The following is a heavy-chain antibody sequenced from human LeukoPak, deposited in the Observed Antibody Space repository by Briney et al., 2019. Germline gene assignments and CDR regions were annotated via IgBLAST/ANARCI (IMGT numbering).Heavy chain of an antibody. Sequence: PSETLSLTCTVSGGSISSSSYYWGWIRQPPGKGLEWIGSMDYSGSTYDNPSLKSRVTIFVDTFKNQFSLKLSSVTAADTAVYYCARLAYCGGDCPPDYWGQGTLVTVSS. V-gene: IGHV4-39*01. J-gene: IGHJ4*02. CDR1: GGSISSSSYY. CDR3: ARLAYCGGDCPPDY. CDR2: MDYSGST. D-gene: IGHD2-21*02.